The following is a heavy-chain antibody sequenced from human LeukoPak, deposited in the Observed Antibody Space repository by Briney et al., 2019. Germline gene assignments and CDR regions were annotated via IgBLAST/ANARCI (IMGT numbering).Heavy chain of an antibody. J-gene: IGHJ4*02. Sequence: PGGSLRLSCAASGFTFSTSAMNWVRQAPGKGLEWVSSINNVRSHIYYADSVRGRFTISRDNANNVLYLQMNSLRAEDTAVYYCATPAQYCGSTSCYGYWGQGTLVTVSS. CDR3: ATPAQYCGSTSCYGY. CDR1: GFTFSTSA. V-gene: IGHV3-21*04. CDR2: INNVRSHI. D-gene: IGHD2-2*01.